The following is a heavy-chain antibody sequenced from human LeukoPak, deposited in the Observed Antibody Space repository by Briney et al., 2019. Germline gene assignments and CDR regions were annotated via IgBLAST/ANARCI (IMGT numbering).Heavy chain of an antibody. D-gene: IGHD3-22*01. CDR2: ISSSGSTI. J-gene: IGHJ3*02. Sequence: GGSLRLSCAASGFTFSSYEMNWVRQAPGKGLEWVSYISSSGSTIYYADSVKGRFTISRDNAKYSLYLQMNSLRAEETAVYYCARKAPMIVVAFQPKGAFDIWGQATMVTVSS. CDR3: ARKAPMIVVAFQPKGAFDI. V-gene: IGHV3-48*03. CDR1: GFTFSSYE.